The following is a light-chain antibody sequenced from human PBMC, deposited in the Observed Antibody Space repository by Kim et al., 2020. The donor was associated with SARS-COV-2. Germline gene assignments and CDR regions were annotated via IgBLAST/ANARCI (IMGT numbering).Light chain of an antibody. Sequence: SYELTQDPAVSVALGQTVRITCQGDSLRSYYATWYQQKPGQAPILVIYGKNNRPSGIPDRFSGSSSGNTASLTITGTQAGDEADYYCNSRDSNDNVVFGGGTQLTV. CDR2: GKN. V-gene: IGLV3-19*01. CDR3: NSRDSNDNVV. CDR1: SLRSYY. J-gene: IGLJ2*01.